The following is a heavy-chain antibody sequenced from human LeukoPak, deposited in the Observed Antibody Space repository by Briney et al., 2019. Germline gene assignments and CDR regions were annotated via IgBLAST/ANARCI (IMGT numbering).Heavy chain of an antibody. J-gene: IGHJ4*02. Sequence: PGGSLGLSCAASGFTFSNYWMDWVRQAPGKGLMWVSRINTDGSSTGYADSVKGRFTISRDNAKNTLYLQMNSLRAEDTAVYYCTRDHPAARGDYWGQGTLVTVSS. V-gene: IGHV3-74*01. CDR2: INTDGSST. CDR1: GFTFSNYW. D-gene: IGHD3-10*01. CDR3: TRDHPAARGDY.